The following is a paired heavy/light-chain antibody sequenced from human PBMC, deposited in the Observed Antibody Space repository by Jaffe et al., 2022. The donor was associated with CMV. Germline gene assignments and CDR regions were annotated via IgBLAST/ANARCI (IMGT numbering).Heavy chain of an antibody. CDR2: IHSSGSA. J-gene: IGHJ3*01. Sequence: QLQLQESGPGLVKPAETLSLTCSVAGGSISSKSFFWGWIRQAPGKGLEWIAHIHSSGSANYSPSLRSRVTIFIDKSKNQFSLKVTSVSAADTAVYYCARRLFCSGGPCYNDAFDLWGQGTMVTVSS. CDR1: GGSISSKSFF. V-gene: IGHV4-39*01. CDR3: ARRLFCSGGPCYNDAFDL. D-gene: IGHD2-15*01.
Light chain of an antibody. CDR1: QNIDNY. CDR2: AAS. CDR3: QQSYSTPLT. J-gene: IGKJ3*01. V-gene: IGKV1-39*01. Sequence: DIQMTQSPSFLSASVGDRVTITCRASQNIDNYLNWYQQKPGRAPDLLIYAASTLQSGVPSRFSATGSGTDFTLTINSLQPEDFATYYCQQSYSTPLTFGPGTRVDIK.